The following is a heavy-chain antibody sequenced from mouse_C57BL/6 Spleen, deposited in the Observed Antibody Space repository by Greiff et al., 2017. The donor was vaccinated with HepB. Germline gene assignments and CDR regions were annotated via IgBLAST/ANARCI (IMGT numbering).Heavy chain of an antibody. CDR3: ASPYDYEDYFDY. V-gene: IGHV1-66*01. J-gene: IGHJ2*01. Sequence: QVQLQQSGPELVKPGASVKISCKASGYSFTSYYIHWVKQRPGQGLEWIGWIYPGSGNTKYNEKFKGKATLTADTSSSTAYMQLSSLTSEDSAVYYCASPYDYEDYFDYGGQGTTLTVSS. CDR2: IYPGSGNT. D-gene: IGHD2-4*01. CDR1: GYSFTSYY.